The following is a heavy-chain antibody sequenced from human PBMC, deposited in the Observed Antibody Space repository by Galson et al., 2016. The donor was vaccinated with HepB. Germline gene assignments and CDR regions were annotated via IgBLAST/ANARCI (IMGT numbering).Heavy chain of an antibody. J-gene: IGHJ5*02. Sequence: SLRLSCAASGFMYSDYAMHWVRQAPGKGLEWVSVIFPDGSDTIYADSVKGRFTISRDNSKDTLYLQLNSLRADDTAVYYCVRAGYCSGVTCRGRDWFDAWGQGTLVTVSS. CDR3: VRAGYCSGVTCRGRDWFDA. CDR2: IFPDGSDT. V-gene: IGHV3-30*04. CDR1: GFMYSDYA. D-gene: IGHD2-15*01.